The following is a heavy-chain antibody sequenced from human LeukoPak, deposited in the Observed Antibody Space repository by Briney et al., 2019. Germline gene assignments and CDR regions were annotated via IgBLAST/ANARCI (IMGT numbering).Heavy chain of an antibody. V-gene: IGHV3-21*01. Sequence: GGSLRLSCAASGFTFSSYSMNWVRQAPGKGLEWVSSISRSSSYIYYADSVQGRVTISRDNAKSSLYLQMNRPRAEDTAVYYSARDAYLDYWGQGALFT. CDR3: ARDAYLDY. CDR1: GFTFSSYS. J-gene: IGHJ4*02. CDR2: ISRSSSYI.